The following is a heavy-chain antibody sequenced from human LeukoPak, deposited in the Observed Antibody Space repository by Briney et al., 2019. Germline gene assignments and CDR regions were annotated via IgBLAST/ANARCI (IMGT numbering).Heavy chain of an antibody. J-gene: IGHJ5*02. CDR1: GGSISSGGYY. CDR2: IYYSGRT. Sequence: SQTLSLTCTVSGGSISSGGYYWSWIRQHPGKGLEWIGYIYYSGRTYYNPSLKSRVTISVDTSKNQFSLKLSSVTAADTAVYYCASPYCSGGSCYAKTWGQGTLVTVSS. D-gene: IGHD2-15*01. CDR3: ASPYCSGGSCYAKT. V-gene: IGHV4-31*03.